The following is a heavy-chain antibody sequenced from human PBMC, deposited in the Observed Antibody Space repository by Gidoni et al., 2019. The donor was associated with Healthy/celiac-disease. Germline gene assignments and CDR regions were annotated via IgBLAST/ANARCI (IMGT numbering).Heavy chain of an antibody. CDR2: IYYSGST. D-gene: IGHD3-22*01. J-gene: IGHJ5*02. CDR3: ARDEPGGYYYDSSINWFDP. V-gene: IGHV4-39*07. Sequence: WIRQPPGKGLEWIGSIYYSGSTYYNPSLKSRVTISVDTSKNQFSLKLSSVTAADTAVYYCARDEPGGYYYDSSINWFDPWGQGILVTVSS.